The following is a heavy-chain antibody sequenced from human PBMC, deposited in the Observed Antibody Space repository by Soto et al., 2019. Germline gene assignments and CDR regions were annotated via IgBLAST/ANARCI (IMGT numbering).Heavy chain of an antibody. CDR2: MSIGYEKT. CDR1: GFTFTDYS. J-gene: IGHJ4*02. D-gene: IGHD5-12*01. Sequence: EVQVLLSGGGLIQPGGSLRLSCAASGFTFTDYSMAWVRQTPERGLEWFEGMSIGYEKTFYADSVRGRFIVSRDSSKNTVDLQMNSLRVEDTAIYYGARGSGYGELWGQGNLVTVSS. CDR3: ARGSGYGEL. V-gene: IGHV3-23*01.